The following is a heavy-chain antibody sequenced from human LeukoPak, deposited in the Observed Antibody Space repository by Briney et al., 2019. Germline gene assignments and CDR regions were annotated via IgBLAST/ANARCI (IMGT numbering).Heavy chain of an antibody. CDR2: IYYSGST. V-gene: IGHV4-59*01. J-gene: IGHJ5*02. D-gene: IGHD4-17*01. Sequence: SETLSLTCTVSGGSISSDYWSWIRQPPGKGLEWIGYIYYSGSTNYNPSLKSRVTISVDTSKNQFSLKLSSVTAADTAVYYCARVSTTVTTSWFDPWGQGTLVTVSS. CDR1: GGSISSDY. CDR3: ARVSTTVTTSWFDP.